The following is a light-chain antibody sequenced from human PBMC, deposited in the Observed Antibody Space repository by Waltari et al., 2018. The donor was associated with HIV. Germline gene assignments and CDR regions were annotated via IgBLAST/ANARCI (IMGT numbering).Light chain of an antibody. Sequence: TQSPATISVSPGGRVTVSCRASQNVDDKLAWYHQKPGQSPRLLTYHSSVRAAGVPTRFGGAGSATNFTLTITSLQSEDFALYFCQQYHHWPPLTFGGGSRVELK. V-gene: IGKV3D-15*01. CDR1: QNVDDK. J-gene: IGKJ4*01. CDR2: HSS. CDR3: QQYHHWPPLT.